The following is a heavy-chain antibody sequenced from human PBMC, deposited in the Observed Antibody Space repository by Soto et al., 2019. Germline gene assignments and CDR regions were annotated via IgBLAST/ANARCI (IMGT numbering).Heavy chain of an antibody. J-gene: IGHJ4*02. Sequence: ETLSLTCTVSGGSISSSSYYWGWIRQPPGKGLEWIGSIYYSGSTYYNPSLKSRVTISVDTSKNRFSLKLSSVTAVDTAVYYCARLNIVVVTAPYYFDYWGQGTLVTVSS. CDR3: ARLNIVVVTAPYYFDY. CDR1: GGSISSSSYY. V-gene: IGHV4-39*01. CDR2: IYYSGST. D-gene: IGHD2-21*02.